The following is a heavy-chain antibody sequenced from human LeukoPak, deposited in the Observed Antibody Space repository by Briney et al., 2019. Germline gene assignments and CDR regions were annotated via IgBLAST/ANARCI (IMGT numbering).Heavy chain of an antibody. D-gene: IGHD3-22*01. V-gene: IGHV3-33*08. Sequence: GGSLRLSCAASGFTFTNYWMHWVRQAPGKGLEWVAVIWYDGSNKYYADSVKGRFTISRDNSKNTLYLQMNSLRAEDTAVYYCARDWGSSGYYDAIDHRGQGTLVTVSS. CDR2: IWYDGSNK. CDR1: GFTFTNYW. CDR3: ARDWGSSGYYDAIDH. J-gene: IGHJ4*02.